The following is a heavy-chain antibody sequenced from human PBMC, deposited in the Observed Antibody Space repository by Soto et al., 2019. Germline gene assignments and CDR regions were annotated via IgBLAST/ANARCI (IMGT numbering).Heavy chain of an antibody. CDR1: GFTFNTYG. CDR2: IWYDGSYR. D-gene: IGHD3-10*01. Sequence: QVQLVQSGGGVVQSGRSLRLSCISSGFTFNTYGMFWARQAPGTGLEWVAGIWYDGSYRYYVDSVKGRFTVSRDNSKNTVYLEMNNLRDEDTAVYYCARISGSGHLGWFDPWGQGTLVTVSS. J-gene: IGHJ5*02. V-gene: IGHV3-33*01. CDR3: ARISGSGHLGWFDP.